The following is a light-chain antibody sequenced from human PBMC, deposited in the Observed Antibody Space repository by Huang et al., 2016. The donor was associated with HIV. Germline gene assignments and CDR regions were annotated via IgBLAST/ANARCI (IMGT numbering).Light chain of an antibody. CDR2: AAS. CDR3: QQFNNYPLT. CDR1: QGISSF. Sequence: IQLTQSPSSLSESVGDRVTITCWASQGISSFLAWYQQKPGKAPKLLMYAASTLHSGVPVRFSGSGSGTDFTLTISILQPEDFATYYCQQFNNYPLTFGGGTKVEIK. V-gene: IGKV1-9*01. J-gene: IGKJ4*01.